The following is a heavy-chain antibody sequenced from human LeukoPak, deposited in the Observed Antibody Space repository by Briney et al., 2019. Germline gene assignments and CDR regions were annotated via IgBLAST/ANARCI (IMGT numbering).Heavy chain of an antibody. CDR3: AKTEVTAMAKGDY. D-gene: IGHD5-18*01. CDR2: IRYDGSKT. CDR1: GFTFSSYG. J-gene: IGHJ4*02. Sequence: GGSLRLSCAASGFTFSSYGMHWVRQAPGKGLEWVAFIRYDGSKTYHADSVKGRFTISRDNSKNTLYLQMNSLRAEDTAVYSCAKTEVTAMAKGDYWGQGTLVTVS. V-gene: IGHV3-30*02.